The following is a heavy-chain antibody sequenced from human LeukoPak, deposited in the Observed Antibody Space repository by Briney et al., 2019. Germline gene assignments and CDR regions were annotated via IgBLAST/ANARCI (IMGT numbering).Heavy chain of an antibody. J-gene: IGHJ6*02. CDR2: IYTGDSDT. CDR1: GYSVTRYW. Sequence: GESLKISCKGSGYSVTRYWIGWGRQMPGKGLEWMGIIYTGDSDTRYSPSFQGQVTISADKSISTAYLQWSSLKASDTAMYYCAGGLGYCSGTTCRPYYGMDVWGQGTTVTVSS. CDR3: AGGLGYCSGTTCRPYYGMDV. D-gene: IGHD2-2*01. V-gene: IGHV5-51*01.